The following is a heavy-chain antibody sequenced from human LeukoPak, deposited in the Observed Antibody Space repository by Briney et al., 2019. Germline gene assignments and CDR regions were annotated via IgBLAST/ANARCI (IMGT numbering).Heavy chain of an antibody. CDR1: GFTFDDYA. V-gene: IGHV3-9*01. CDR2: ISWNSGSI. Sequence: PGGSLRLSCAASGFTFDDYAMHWVRQAPGKGLEWVSGISWNSGSIGYADSVKGRFTISRDNAKNSLYLQMNSLRAEDTAVYYCVSGGFGELFSPDYWGQGTLVTVSS. D-gene: IGHD3-10*01. J-gene: IGHJ4*02. CDR3: VSGGFGELFSPDY.